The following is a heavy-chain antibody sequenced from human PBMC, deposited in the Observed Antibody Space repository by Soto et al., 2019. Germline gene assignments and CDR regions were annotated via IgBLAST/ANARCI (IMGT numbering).Heavy chain of an antibody. Sequence: QVQLQESSPGLVKPSGTLSLTCAVSGASISSTNWWSWVRQPPGKGLEWIGEIYHDGNTYYNSSLKSRVTISVDKSENQFSMRLRAVTAADTAVYYCAKQGTTPSFDHWGQGILVTVSS. V-gene: IGHV4-4*02. CDR3: AKQGTTPSFDH. CDR2: IYHDGNT. J-gene: IGHJ4*02. D-gene: IGHD4-17*01. CDR1: GASISSTNW.